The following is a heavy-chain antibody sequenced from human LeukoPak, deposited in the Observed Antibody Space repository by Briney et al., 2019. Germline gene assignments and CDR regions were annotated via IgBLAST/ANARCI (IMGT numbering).Heavy chain of an antibody. J-gene: IGHJ4*02. CDR3: ARDGRITMVRGVFDY. D-gene: IGHD3-10*01. Sequence: GGSLRLSCAASGFTFSSYAMHWVRQAPGKGLEWVAVISYDGSNKYYADSVKGRFTISRDNSKNTLYLQMNSLRAEDTAVYYCARDGRITMVRGVFDYWGQGTLVTVSS. CDR1: GFTFSSYA. V-gene: IGHV3-30-3*01. CDR2: ISYDGSNK.